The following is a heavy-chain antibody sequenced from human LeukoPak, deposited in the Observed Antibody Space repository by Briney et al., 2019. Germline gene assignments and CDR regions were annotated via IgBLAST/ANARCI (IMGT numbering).Heavy chain of an antibody. Sequence: PGGSLRLSCAASGFTFSSYEMNWVRQAPGKGLEWVSYISSGGSTVYYADSVKGRFTISRDNSKNSLYLQMNSLRAEDTAVYYCARARGSGSDRTSDYWGQGTLVTVSS. CDR3: ARARGSGSDRTSDY. J-gene: IGHJ4*02. D-gene: IGHD6-19*01. V-gene: IGHV3-48*03. CDR1: GFTFSSYE. CDR2: ISSGGSTV.